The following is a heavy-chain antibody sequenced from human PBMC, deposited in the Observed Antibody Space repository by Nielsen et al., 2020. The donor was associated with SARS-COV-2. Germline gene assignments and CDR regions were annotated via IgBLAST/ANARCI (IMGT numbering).Heavy chain of an antibody. J-gene: IGHJ4*02. CDR3: VRIDMATISVDY. Sequence: SETLSLTCAVSGGSISTSSWSWIRQPPGKGLEWIGYIFYRGNTNYNPSLKSRVTISVDTSKNQFSLKVNSVTAADTAVYYCVRIDMATISVDYWGRGTLVTVSS. CDR2: IFYRGNT. V-gene: IGHV4-59*01. D-gene: IGHD5-24*01. CDR1: GGSISTSS.